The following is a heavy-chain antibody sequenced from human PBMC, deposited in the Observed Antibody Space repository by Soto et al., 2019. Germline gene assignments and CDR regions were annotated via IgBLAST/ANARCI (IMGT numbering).Heavy chain of an antibody. CDR2: INHSGST. CDR1: GGSFSGYY. V-gene: IGHV4-34*01. Sequence: QVQLQQWGAGLLKPSETLSLTCAVYGGSFSGYYWSWIRQPPGKGLEWIGEINHSGSTNYNPSLKSRVTISVDTSKSQFSLKLSSVTAADTAVYYCARFTRRGGYCSGGSCYFGFDYWGQGTLVTVSS. J-gene: IGHJ4*02. CDR3: ARFTRRGGYCSGGSCYFGFDY. D-gene: IGHD2-15*01.